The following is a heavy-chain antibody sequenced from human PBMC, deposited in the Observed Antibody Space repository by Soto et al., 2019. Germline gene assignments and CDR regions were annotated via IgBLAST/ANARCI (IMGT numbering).Heavy chain of an antibody. CDR3: ARERAYGMDV. CDR1: GYTFSSYD. Sequence: QVQLVQSGAEVKKPGASVKVSCKASGYTFSSYDINWVRQATGQGLEWMGWMNPNTGNTVYAQKFXXRVTMTRNTAISTAYMELSSLRSEDTAVYHCARERAYGMDVWGQGTTVTVSS. V-gene: IGHV1-8*01. J-gene: IGHJ6*02. CDR2: MNPNTGNT.